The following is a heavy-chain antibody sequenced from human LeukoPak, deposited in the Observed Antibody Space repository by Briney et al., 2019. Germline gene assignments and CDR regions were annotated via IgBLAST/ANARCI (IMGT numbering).Heavy chain of an antibody. CDR3: ASDRITMVRGVITN. CDR2: INHSGSP. V-gene: IGHV4-34*01. J-gene: IGHJ4*02. Sequence: SETLSLTCAVYGGSFSGYYWSWIRQPPGKGLEGIGEINHSGSPNYNPSLKSRVTISVDTSKNQFSLKLSSVTAADTAVYYCASDRITMVRGVITNWGQGTLVTVSS. D-gene: IGHD3-10*01. CDR1: GGSFSGYY.